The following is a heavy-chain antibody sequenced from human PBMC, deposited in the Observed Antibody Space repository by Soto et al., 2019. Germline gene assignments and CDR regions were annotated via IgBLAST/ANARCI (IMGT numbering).Heavy chain of an antibody. D-gene: IGHD6-19*01. CDR2: IIPIFGTI. Sequence: QVQLLQSGAEVKKPGSSVRVSCEASGGTFRTYAISWVRQAPGQGLEWMGEIIPIFGTINYAQKSQGRLTXTXDXXTATVYMDLRSLRSDDTALYYCAKGAVAGTPTSYYYYGMDVWGQGTTVTVSS. CDR1: GGTFRTYA. V-gene: IGHV1-69*05. CDR3: AKGAVAGTPTSYYYYGMDV. J-gene: IGHJ6*02.